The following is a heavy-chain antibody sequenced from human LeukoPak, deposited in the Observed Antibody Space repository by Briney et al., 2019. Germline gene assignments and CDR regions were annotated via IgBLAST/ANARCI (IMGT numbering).Heavy chain of an antibody. Sequence: GGSLRLSCAASGFTFSSYGMHWVRQAPGKGLEWVAFIRYDGSNKYYADSVKGRFTISRDNSKNTLYLQMNSLKTEDTGVYYCTKLSNYCTNVVCCRASTKYYFDSWGQGTLVTVSS. D-gene: IGHD2-8*01. CDR3: TKLSNYCTNVVCCRASTKYYFDS. CDR2: IRYDGSNK. CDR1: GFTFSSYG. V-gene: IGHV3-30*02. J-gene: IGHJ4*02.